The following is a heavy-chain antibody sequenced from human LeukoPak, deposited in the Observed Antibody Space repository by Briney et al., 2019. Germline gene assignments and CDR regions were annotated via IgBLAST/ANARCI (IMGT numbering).Heavy chain of an antibody. Sequence: IKPNSGGTNYAQKFQGRVTMTRDTSISTAYMELSRLRSDDTAVYYCARDLGYNWNDGGFDYWGQGTLVTVSS. D-gene: IGHD1-1*01. J-gene: IGHJ4*02. CDR2: IKPNSGGT. V-gene: IGHV1-2*02. CDR3: ARDLGYNWNDGGFDY.